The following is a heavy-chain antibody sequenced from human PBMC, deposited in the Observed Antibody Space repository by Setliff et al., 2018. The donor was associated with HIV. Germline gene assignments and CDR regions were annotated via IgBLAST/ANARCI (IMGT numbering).Heavy chain of an antibody. CDR2: ISGSGGST. D-gene: IGHD6-19*01. J-gene: IGHJ4*01. Sequence: PGGSLRLSCAASRFTFSSYAMSWVRQAPGKGLEWVSAISGSGGSTYYADSVKGRFTISRDNSKNTLYLHMNSLRAEDTALYYCAKEWAVAGTGFGDHWGHGTLVTVS. V-gene: IGHV3-23*01. CDR3: AKEWAVAGTGFGDH. CDR1: RFTFSSYA.